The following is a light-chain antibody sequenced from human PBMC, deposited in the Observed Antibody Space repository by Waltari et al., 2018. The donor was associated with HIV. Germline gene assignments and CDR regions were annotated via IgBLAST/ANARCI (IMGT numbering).Light chain of an antibody. J-gene: IGLJ1*01. CDR1: SRDVGGYKY. CDR2: DVS. V-gene: IGLV2-11*01. CDR3: CSYAGSYSYV. Sequence: QSALTQPRSVSGYPGQSVTIACARTSRDVGGYKYVSWYEQHPGKAPKLMIYDVSKRPSGVPDRFSGSKSGNTASLTISGLQAEDEADYYCCSYAGSYSYVFGTGTKVTVL.